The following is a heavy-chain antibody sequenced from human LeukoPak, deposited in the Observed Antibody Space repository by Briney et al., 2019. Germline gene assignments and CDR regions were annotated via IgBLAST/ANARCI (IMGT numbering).Heavy chain of an antibody. CDR3: ARGGAETTYCDY. D-gene: IGHD1-7*01. CDR2: MNPNSGNT. CDR1: GYTFTSYD. V-gene: IGHV1-8*01. Sequence: ASVKVSCKASGYTFTSYDVNWVRQATGQGLEWMGWMNPNSGNTGYAQKFQGRVTMTRNTSISTAYLELSSLRSEDTAVYYFARGGAETTYCDYWGQGTLVTVSS. J-gene: IGHJ4*02.